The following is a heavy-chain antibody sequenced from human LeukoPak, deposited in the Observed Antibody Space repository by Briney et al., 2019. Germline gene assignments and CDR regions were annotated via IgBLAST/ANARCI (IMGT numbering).Heavy chain of an antibody. Sequence: ASVKVSCKASGYTFTSYGISWVRQAPGQGLEWMGGIIPIFGTANYAQKFQGRVTITADKSTSTAYMELSSLRSEDTAVYYCARGSSGWYGVWVSHYYYYYMDVWGKGTTVTVSS. CDR2: IIPIFGTA. D-gene: IGHD6-19*01. CDR3: ARGSSGWYGVWVSHYYYYYMDV. CDR1: GYTFTSYG. J-gene: IGHJ6*03. V-gene: IGHV1-69*06.